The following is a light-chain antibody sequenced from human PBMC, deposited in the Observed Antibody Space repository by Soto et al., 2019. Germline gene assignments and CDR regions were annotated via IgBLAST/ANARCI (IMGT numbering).Light chain of an antibody. J-gene: IGKJ1*01. Sequence: EIVMTQSPATLSVSPGERATLSCRASQSVSSNLAWYQQKPGQAPRLLIHGASTRATGVPARLSGSGSGTEFTLTISSLQSEDFAVYYCHQYHDWPTWTFGQGTKVDIK. V-gene: IGKV3-15*01. CDR2: GAS. CDR3: HQYHDWPTWT. CDR1: QSVSSN.